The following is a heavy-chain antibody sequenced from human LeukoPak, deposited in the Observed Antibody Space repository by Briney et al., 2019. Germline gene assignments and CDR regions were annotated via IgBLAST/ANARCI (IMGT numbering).Heavy chain of an antibody. V-gene: IGHV3-64*01. CDR1: GFTFSSYA. D-gene: IGHD3-16*02. CDR3: ARGGLSDAFDI. Sequence: GGSLRLSCAASGFTFSSYAMHWVRQAPGKGLEYVSAISSNGGSTYYANSVKGRFTISRDNSKNTLYLQMGSLRAEDMAVYYCARGGLSDAFDIWGQGTMVTVSS. CDR2: ISSNGGST. J-gene: IGHJ3*02.